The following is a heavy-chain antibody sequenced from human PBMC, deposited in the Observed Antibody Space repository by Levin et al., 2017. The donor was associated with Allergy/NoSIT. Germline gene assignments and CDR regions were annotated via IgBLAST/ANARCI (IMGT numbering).Heavy chain of an antibody. CDR1: GFTFSDYY. Sequence: GGSLRLSCAASGFTFSDYYMSWIRQAPGKGLEWVSYISSSGSTIYYADSVKGRFTISRDNAKNSLYLQMNSLRAEDTAVYYCATESYEDHAIDYWGQGTLVTVSS. CDR3: ATESYEDHAIDY. CDR2: ISSSGSTI. J-gene: IGHJ4*02. V-gene: IGHV3-11*01. D-gene: IGHD1-26*01.